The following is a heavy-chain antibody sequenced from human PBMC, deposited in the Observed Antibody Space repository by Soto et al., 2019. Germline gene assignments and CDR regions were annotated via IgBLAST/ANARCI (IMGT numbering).Heavy chain of an antibody. D-gene: IGHD3-10*01. V-gene: IGHV3-7*03. J-gene: IGHJ4*02. CDR1: GFTFSSYW. Sequence: GGSLRLSCAASGFTFSSYWMSWVRQAPGKGLEWVANIKQDGSEKYYVDSVKGRFTISRDNAKNSLYLQMNSLRAEDTAVYYCARVGGPGVAEGLDYWGQGTLVTVSS. CDR2: IKQDGSEK. CDR3: ARVGGPGVAEGLDY.